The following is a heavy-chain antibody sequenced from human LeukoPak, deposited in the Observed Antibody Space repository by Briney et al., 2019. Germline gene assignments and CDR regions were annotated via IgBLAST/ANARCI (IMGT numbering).Heavy chain of an antibody. J-gene: IGHJ5*02. V-gene: IGHV5-51*01. CDR1: GYSFTSYW. CDR2: IYPGDSDT. Sequence: GESLKISCKGSGYSFTSYWIGWVRQMPGKGLEWMGIIYPGDSDTRYSPSFQGQVTISADKSISTAYLQWSSLKASDTAMYYSARFATEYSSSSRFDPWGQGTLVTVSS. CDR3: ARFATEYSSSSRFDP. D-gene: IGHD6-6*01.